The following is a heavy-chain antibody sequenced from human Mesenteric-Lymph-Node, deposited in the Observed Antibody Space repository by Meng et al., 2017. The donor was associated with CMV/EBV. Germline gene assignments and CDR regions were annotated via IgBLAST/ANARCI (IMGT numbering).Heavy chain of an antibody. V-gene: IGHV1-69*05. J-gene: IGHJ6*02. CDR3: ARPIYSSSSDYYYYGLDV. CDR1: FNRYA. CDR2: IIPIFGAA. D-gene: IGHD6-6*01. Sequence: FNRYAVSWVRQAPGQGLEWMGGIIPIFGAANYAQKFQGRVTITTDESTTTAYMELSSLRSEDTAIYYCARPIYSSSSDYYYYGLDVWGQGTLVTVSS.